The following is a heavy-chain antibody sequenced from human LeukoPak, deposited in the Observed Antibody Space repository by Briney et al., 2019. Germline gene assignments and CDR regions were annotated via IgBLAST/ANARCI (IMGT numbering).Heavy chain of an antibody. CDR3: ARSSGSGSIPDAFDI. D-gene: IGHD3-10*01. V-gene: IGHV3-30*04. Sequence: GGSLRLSCAASGFTFSSYAMHWVRQAPGKGLEWVAVISYDGSNKYYADSVKGRFTISRDNSKNTLYLQMNSLRAEDTAVYYCARSSGSGSIPDAFDIWGQGTMVTVSS. CDR1: GFTFSSYA. J-gene: IGHJ3*02. CDR2: ISYDGSNK.